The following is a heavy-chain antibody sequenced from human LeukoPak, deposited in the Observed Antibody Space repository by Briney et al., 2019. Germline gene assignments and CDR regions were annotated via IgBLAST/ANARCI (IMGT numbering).Heavy chain of an antibody. J-gene: IGHJ4*02. CDR3: ARQVDTTMALPDY. CDR1: GYTFTTYG. V-gene: IGHV1-18*01. Sequence: ASVKVSCKTSGYTFTTYGMSWVRQAPGQRLEWMGLISTYNDNTNYAQRFRGRVTMTTDTSTSTVYIDLRSLRSDDTAIYYCARQVDTTMALPDYWGQGTLVTVSS. CDR2: ISTYNDNT. D-gene: IGHD5-18*01.